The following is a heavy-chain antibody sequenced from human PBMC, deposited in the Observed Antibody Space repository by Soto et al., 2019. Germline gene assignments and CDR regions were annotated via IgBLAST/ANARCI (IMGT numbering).Heavy chain of an antibody. CDR2: INPRGGDT. J-gene: IGHJ5*02. Sequence: ASVKVSFKASGYTFISYYMYWVRQAPGQGLEWMGIINPRGGDTRYAQKFQGRVTVTSDTSTSTVSMELSSLRSDDTAVYYCARGSPSSSRLGWLDPWGQGTLVTVSS. CDR3: ARGSPSSSRLGWLDP. CDR1: GYTFISYY. D-gene: IGHD2-2*01. V-gene: IGHV1-46*01.